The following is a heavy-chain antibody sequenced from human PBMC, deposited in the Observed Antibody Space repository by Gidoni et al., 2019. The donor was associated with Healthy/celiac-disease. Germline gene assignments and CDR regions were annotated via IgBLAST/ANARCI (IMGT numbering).Heavy chain of an antibody. V-gene: IGHV3-48*03. Sequence: EVQLVESGGGLVQPGGSLRLSCAASGFTFSSYEMNWVRQAPGKGLEWVSYISSSGSTIYYADSVKGRFTISRDNAKNSLYLQMNSLRAEDTAVYYCARDWYSYGSVWYFDLWGRGTLVTVSS. J-gene: IGHJ2*01. CDR2: ISSSGSTI. D-gene: IGHD5-18*01. CDR3: ARDWYSYGSVWYFDL. CDR1: GFTFSSYE.